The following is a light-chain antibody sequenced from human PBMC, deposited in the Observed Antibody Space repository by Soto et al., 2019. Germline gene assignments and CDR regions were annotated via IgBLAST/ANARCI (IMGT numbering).Light chain of an antibody. Sequence: QSALTQPASVSGSPGQSITISCTGTSSDIGAYNYVSWYQQHPGKTPKLMIYDVSNRPSGVSTRFSGSKSGNTASLTISGIQAEDEADYYCSSYTSSSTVVFGGGTKVTVL. V-gene: IGLV2-14*01. J-gene: IGLJ2*01. CDR3: SSYTSSSTVV. CDR1: SSDIGAYNY. CDR2: DVS.